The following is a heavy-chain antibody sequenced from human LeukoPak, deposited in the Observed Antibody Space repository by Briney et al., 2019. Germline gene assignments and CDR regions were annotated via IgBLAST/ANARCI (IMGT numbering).Heavy chain of an antibody. CDR2: IKQDGSEK. Sequence: GGSQRLSCAASGFTFSSYWMSWVRQAPGKGLEWVANIKQDGSEKYYVDSVKGRFTISRDNAKNSLYLQMNSLRAEDTAVYYCARIYTDSSGYYYYYYMDVWGKGTTVTVSS. CDR3: ARIYTDSSGYYYYYYMDV. CDR1: GFTFSSYW. V-gene: IGHV3-7*01. J-gene: IGHJ6*03. D-gene: IGHD3-22*01.